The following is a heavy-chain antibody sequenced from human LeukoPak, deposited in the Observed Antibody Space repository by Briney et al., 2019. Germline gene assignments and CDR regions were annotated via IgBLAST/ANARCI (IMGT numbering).Heavy chain of an antibody. CDR3: ARDQGTTYYYDSSGYTFDY. CDR1: GFTFSSYG. Sequence: GGTLRLSCAASGFTFSSYGMHWVRQAPGKGLEWVSSISSSSSYIYYADSVKGRFTISRDNAKNSLYLQMNSLRAEDTAVYYCARDQGTTYYYDSSGYTFDYWGQGTLVTVSS. CDR2: ISSSSSYI. J-gene: IGHJ4*02. V-gene: IGHV3-21*01. D-gene: IGHD3-22*01.